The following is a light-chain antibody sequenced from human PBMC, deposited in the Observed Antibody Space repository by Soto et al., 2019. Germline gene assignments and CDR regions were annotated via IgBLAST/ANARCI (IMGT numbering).Light chain of an antibody. CDR3: QQYGSSPWT. Sequence: EIVLTQSPGTLSLSPGERATLSCRASQSVSSSFLAWYQQKPGQAPRLLIYGASSRATCIPDRFSCSGSGTDFTLTISKLEPEDFAVYYCQQYGSSPWTFGQGTKVEFK. J-gene: IGKJ1*01. CDR2: GAS. V-gene: IGKV3-20*01. CDR1: QSVSSSF.